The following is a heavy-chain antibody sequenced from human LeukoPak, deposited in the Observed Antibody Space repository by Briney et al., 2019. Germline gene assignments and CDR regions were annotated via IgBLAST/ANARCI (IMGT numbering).Heavy chain of an antibody. V-gene: IGHV3-7*05. CDR3: VRVSCAGGSCYSDY. CDR1: GFTFSSSW. CDR2: IKQDGTEK. J-gene: IGHJ4*02. D-gene: IGHD2-15*01. Sequence: PGGSLRLSCAASGFTFSSSWMNWVRQAPGKGLEWVANIKQDGTEKYYVDSVKGRFTISRDNAKNSLYLQMNSLRAEDTAVYYCVRVSCAGGSCYSDYWGQGTLLTVFS.